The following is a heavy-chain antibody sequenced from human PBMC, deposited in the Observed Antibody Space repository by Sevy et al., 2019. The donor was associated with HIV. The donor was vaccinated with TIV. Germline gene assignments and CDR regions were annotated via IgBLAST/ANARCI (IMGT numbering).Heavy chain of an antibody. D-gene: IGHD1-26*01. Sequence: GGSLRLSCAASGFSFSCYGMHWVRQAPGKGLGWVAVIWYDGSNKYYADSVKGGFTISRDNSKSTLYLQMNSLRAEDTAVYYCATDRGREGPTYYFDYWGQGTLVTVSS. V-gene: IGHV3-33*01. CDR3: ATDRGREGPTYYFDY. CDR1: GFSFSCYG. CDR2: IWYDGSNK. J-gene: IGHJ4*02.